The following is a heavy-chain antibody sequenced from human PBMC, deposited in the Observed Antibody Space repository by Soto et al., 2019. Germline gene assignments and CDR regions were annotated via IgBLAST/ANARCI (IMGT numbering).Heavy chain of an antibody. Sequence: LSLTCTVSGGSMSSYYWTWLRQSPGRGLEWIGYISYSGSTYYNPSLKSRVTISADTSKNQFSLRMNSMIAADTAVYYCARDLGSGSSRRYYYYYGMDVWGQGTTVTVSS. V-gene: IGHV4-59*01. J-gene: IGHJ6*02. CDR1: GGSMSSYY. D-gene: IGHD3-10*01. CDR3: ARDLGSGSSRRYYYYYGMDV. CDR2: ISYSGST.